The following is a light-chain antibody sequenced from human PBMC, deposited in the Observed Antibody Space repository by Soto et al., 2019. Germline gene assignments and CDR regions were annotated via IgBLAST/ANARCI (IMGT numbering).Light chain of an antibody. V-gene: IGKV1-9*01. CDR2: AAS. J-gene: IGKJ1*01. CDR1: QGIRSF. CDR3: QQLNSYPRT. Sequence: DIQLTQSPSFLSASVGDRVTITCRASQGIRSFLAWYQQKPGKAPKLLIYAASTLQSGVPSRFSGSGYRTEFALAISSLQPEDFATYYCQQLNSYPRTFGQGTKVEIK.